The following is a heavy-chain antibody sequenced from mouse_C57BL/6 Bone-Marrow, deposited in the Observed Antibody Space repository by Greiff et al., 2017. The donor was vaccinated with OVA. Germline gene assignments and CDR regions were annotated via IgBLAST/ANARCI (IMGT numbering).Heavy chain of an antibody. D-gene: IGHD1-1*01. J-gene: IGHJ4*01. CDR1: GYTFTSYW. V-gene: IGHV1-64*01. CDR3: ARSEKLLRSYAMDY. CDR2: IHPNSGST. Sequence: VQLQQPGAELVKPGASVKLSCKASGYTFTSYWMHWVKQRPGQGLEWIGMIHPNSGSTNYNEKFKSKATLTVDKSSSTAYMQLSSLTSEDSAVYYCARSEKLLRSYAMDYWGQGTSVTVSS.